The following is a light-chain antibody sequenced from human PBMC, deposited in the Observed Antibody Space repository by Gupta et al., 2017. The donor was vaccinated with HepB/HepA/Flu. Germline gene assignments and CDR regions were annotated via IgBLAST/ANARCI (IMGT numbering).Light chain of an antibody. CDR2: EDT. CDR3: QVWDSRLDHQV. CDR1: NIGSKS. J-gene: IGLJ1*01. V-gene: IGLV3-21*03. Sequence: SYVLTQPPSVSVAPGKTARITCGGNNIGSKSVQWYQQKAGQAPVLVVYEDTDRPSGIPERFSGSNSGDTATLTISRVEAGDEADYYCQVWDSRLDHQVFGRGTNVTVL.